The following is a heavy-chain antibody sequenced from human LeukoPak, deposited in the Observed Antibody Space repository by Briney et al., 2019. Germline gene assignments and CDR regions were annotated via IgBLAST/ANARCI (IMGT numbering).Heavy chain of an antibody. J-gene: IGHJ6*03. CDR3: ARDLISGYGSGSYYKPYYYYMDV. Sequence: SVKVSCKASGGTFSSYAISWVRQAPGQGLEWMGGIIPIFGTANYAQKFQGRVTITTDESTSTAYMELSSLRSEDTAVYYCARDLISGYGSGSYYKPYYYYMDVWGKGTTVTVSS. V-gene: IGHV1-69*05. CDR2: IIPIFGTA. D-gene: IGHD3-10*01. CDR1: GGTFSSYA.